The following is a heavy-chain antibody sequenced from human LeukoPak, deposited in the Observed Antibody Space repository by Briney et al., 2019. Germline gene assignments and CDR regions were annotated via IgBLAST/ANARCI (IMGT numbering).Heavy chain of an antibody. CDR2: ISGSGGST. Sequence: GSLRLSCAASGFTFSSYAMSWVRQAPGKGLEWVSAISGSGGSTYYADSVKGRFTISRDNSKNTLYLQMNSLRAEDTAVYYCAKGLRGYSYGPYNWFDPWGQGTQVTVSS. J-gene: IGHJ5*02. D-gene: IGHD5-18*01. CDR3: AKGLRGYSYGPYNWFDP. CDR1: GFTFSSYA. V-gene: IGHV3-23*01.